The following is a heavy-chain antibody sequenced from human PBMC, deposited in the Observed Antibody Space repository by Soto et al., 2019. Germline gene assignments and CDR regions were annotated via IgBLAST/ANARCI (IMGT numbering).Heavy chain of an antibody. V-gene: IGHV4-31*03. CDR3: ARGKIIGP. CDR1: GVSISTSSYY. Sequence: SETLSLTCTVSGVSISTSSYYWGWVRLAPGKGLEWIGYIYYSGSTYYNPSLKSRVTISVDTSKNQFSLKLSSVTAADTAVYYCARGKIIGPWGQGTLVT. D-gene: IGHD3-3*01. J-gene: IGHJ5*02. CDR2: IYYSGST.